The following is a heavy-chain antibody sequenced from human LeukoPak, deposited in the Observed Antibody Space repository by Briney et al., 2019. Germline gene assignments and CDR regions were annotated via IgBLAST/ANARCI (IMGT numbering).Heavy chain of an antibody. CDR1: GFTVSSNY. CDR3: ARGPRLVDFDY. J-gene: IGHJ4*02. V-gene: IGHV3-53*01. CDR2: IYSGGDT. Sequence: GGSLRLSCAVSGFTVSSNYMNWVRQAPGKGLEWVSIIYSGGDTYYADSVKGRFTISRDNSKNTLYLQMNSLRVEDTAVYYCARGPRLVDFDYWGQGTLVTVSS. D-gene: IGHD6-19*01.